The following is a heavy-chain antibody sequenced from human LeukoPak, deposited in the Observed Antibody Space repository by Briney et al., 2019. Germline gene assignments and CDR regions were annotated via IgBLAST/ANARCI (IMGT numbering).Heavy chain of an antibody. D-gene: IGHD6-6*01. CDR3: ARGSTDKKRSYSSSSGCRFDP. CDR2: ISWNSGSI. CDR1: GFTFDDYA. Sequence: PGGSLRLSCAASGFTFDDYAMHWVRQAPGKGLEWVSGISWNSGSIGYADSVKGRFTISRDNAKNSLYLQMNSLRGEDTAVYYCARGSTDKKRSYSSSSGCRFDPWGQGTLVTVSS. J-gene: IGHJ5*02. V-gene: IGHV3-9*01.